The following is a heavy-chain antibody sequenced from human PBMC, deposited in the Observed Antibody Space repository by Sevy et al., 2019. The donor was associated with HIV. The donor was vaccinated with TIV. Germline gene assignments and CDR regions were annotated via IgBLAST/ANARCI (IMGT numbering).Heavy chain of an antibody. D-gene: IGHD3-16*02. Sequence: GGSLRLSCAASGFTFRSYWMHWVRQAPGKGLVWVSRIDSDGNTATYADSVKGRFTISRDNTKNTLYLQMNSLRLEDTAVYYCASGKPGNSYHYYWGQGTLVTVSS. V-gene: IGHV3-74*01. CDR2: IDSDGNTA. J-gene: IGHJ4*02. CDR3: ASGKPGNSYHYY. CDR1: GFTFRSYW.